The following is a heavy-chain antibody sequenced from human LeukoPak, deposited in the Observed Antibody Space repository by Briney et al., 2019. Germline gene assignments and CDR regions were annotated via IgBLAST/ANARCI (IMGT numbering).Heavy chain of an antibody. CDR2: ISYDGSNK. Sequence: GGSLRLSCAASGFTFSSYGMHWVRQAPGKGLEWVAVISYDGSNKYYADSVKGRFTISRDNSKNTLYLQMNSLRAEDTAVYYCARGGGYDFWSGYSGPDYWGQGTLVTVSS. CDR3: ARGGGYDFWSGYSGPDY. CDR1: GFTFSSYG. V-gene: IGHV3-30*03. J-gene: IGHJ4*02. D-gene: IGHD3-3*01.